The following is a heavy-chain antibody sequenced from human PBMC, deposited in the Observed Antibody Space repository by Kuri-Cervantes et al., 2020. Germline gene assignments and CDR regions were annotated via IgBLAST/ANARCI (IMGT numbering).Heavy chain of an antibody. D-gene: IGHD3-3*01. Sequence: SETLSLTCAVYGGSFSGYYWSWIRQPPGKGLEWIGEINHSGSTNYNPSLKSRVTISVDTSKNQFSLKLSSMTAADTAVYYCARSTHFWSGYSPLYMDVWGKGTTVTVSS. V-gene: IGHV4-34*01. CDR2: INHSGST. CDR3: ARSTHFWSGYSPLYMDV. J-gene: IGHJ6*03. CDR1: GGSFSGYY.